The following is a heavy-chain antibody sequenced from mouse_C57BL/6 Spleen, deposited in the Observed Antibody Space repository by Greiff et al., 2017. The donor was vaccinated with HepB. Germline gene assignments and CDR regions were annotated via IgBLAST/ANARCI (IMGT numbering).Heavy chain of an antibody. CDR1: GYSFTSGYY. V-gene: IGHV3-6*01. CDR2: KSYDGSN. Sequence: EVQLQESGPGLVKPSQSLSLSCSVTGYSFTSGYYWYWIRQFPGNKLEWMGFKSYDGSNNYNPSIKKRISITRDTSKNQIFLKLKSVTTEDTATYSCARTVVATSYFDYWGQGTTLTVSS. D-gene: IGHD1-1*01. CDR3: ARTVVATSYFDY. J-gene: IGHJ2*01.